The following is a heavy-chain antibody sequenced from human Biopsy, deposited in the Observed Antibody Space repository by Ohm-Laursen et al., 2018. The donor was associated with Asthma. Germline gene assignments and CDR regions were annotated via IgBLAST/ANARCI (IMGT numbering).Heavy chain of an antibody. D-gene: IGHD5-18*01. V-gene: IGHV1-69*13. CDR1: GDSFSNYA. CDR2: LIPVLGTP. CDR3: ARDRVHGRYSYGYNDAFDI. J-gene: IGHJ3*02. Sequence: VASVKVSCKASGDSFSNYAISWVRQAPGQGLEWMGGLIPVLGTPDHAQMFEGRVTITADESTSTAYMELSSLSSVTAADTAVYYCARDRVHGRYSYGYNDAFDIWGQGTMVTVSS.